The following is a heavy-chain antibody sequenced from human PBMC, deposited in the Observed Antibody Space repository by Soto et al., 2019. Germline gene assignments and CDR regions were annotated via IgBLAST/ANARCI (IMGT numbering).Heavy chain of an antibody. CDR2: IDNNGVT. Sequence: SETLSLTCIVSGGSVYSNGHYWGWIRQPPGKGREGIGSIDNNGVTNYNSSLKSRVTISRDTSKNQFSLRLTSVTAEDTAVYYCGKILVGATGHTDADSWGPGTLVTVSS. CDR1: GGSVYSNGHY. V-gene: IGHV4-39*01. J-gene: IGHJ4*02. D-gene: IGHD2-15*01. CDR3: GKILVGATGHTDADS.